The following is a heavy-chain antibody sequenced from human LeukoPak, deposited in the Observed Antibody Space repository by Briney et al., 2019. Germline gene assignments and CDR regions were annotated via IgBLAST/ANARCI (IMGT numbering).Heavy chain of an antibody. V-gene: IGHV3-11*01. CDR2: ISPSVNDI. J-gene: IGHJ4*02. CDR1: GFTFSDTY. CDR3: ARTARAPAY. Sequence: GGSLRLSCVASGFTFSDTYMSWIRQAPGRGLEYISYISPSVNDIKYADSVRGRFTISRDNAKNSLYLQMNSLSAEDTAVYYCARTARAPAYWGQGTRVTVSS.